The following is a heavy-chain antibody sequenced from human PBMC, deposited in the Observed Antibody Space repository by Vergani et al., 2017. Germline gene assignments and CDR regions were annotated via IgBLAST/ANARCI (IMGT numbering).Heavy chain of an antibody. J-gene: IGHJ3*02. Sequence: QVQLVQSGAEVKKPGSSVKVSCKASGGTFSSYAISWVRQAPGQGLEWMGRIIPNFGTANYAQKFQGRVTITADESTSTAYMELSSLRSEDTAVYYCARVGYCSSTSCPDAFDIWGQGTMVTVSS. CDR1: GGTFSSYA. CDR2: IIPNFGTA. V-gene: IGHV1-69*13. D-gene: IGHD2-2*01. CDR3: ARVGYCSSTSCPDAFDI.